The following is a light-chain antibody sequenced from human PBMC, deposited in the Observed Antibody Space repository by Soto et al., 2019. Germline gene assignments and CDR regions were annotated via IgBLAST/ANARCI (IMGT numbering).Light chain of an antibody. J-gene: IGKJ1*01. CDR1: QSVSSNY. CDR2: GAS. CDR3: QQYGSSPWT. Sequence: EIVLTQSPGTLSLSPGERATLSCRASQSVSSNYLDWYQQKPGQAPRHLIYGASSRATGIPDRFSGSGAGTDFNLTISRLEPEDFAVYYCQQYGSSPWTFGQGTKVEI. V-gene: IGKV3-20*01.